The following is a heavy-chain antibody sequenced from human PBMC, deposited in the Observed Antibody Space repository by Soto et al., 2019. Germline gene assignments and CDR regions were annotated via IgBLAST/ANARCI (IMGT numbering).Heavy chain of an antibody. CDR2: IYYSGST. CDR3: ARVKRFEGWFDP. J-gene: IGHJ5*02. Sequence: PSETLSLTCTVSGGSISSGGYYWSWIRQHPGKGLEWIGYIYYSGSTYYNPSLKSRVTISVDTSKNQFSLKLSSVTAADTAVYYCARVKRFEGWFDPWGQGTLVTVSS. D-gene: IGHD3-3*01. V-gene: IGHV4-31*03. CDR1: GGSISSGGYY.